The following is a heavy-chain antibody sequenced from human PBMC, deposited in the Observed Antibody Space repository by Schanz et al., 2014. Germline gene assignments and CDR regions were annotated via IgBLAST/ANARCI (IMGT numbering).Heavy chain of an antibody. D-gene: IGHD3-22*01. Sequence: EVQLVESGGDLVQPGGSQRLSCAASGFIVSSTYMTWVRQAPGKGLEWLSSISHTGETQHSADSVQGRFTISRDNAKNSLYLQMNSLRAEDTGVYYCARGREVVAKIFDVWGQGTMVTVSS. V-gene: IGHV3-48*01. CDR2: ISHTGETQ. J-gene: IGHJ3*01. CDR3: ARGREVVAKIFDV. CDR1: GFIVSSTY.